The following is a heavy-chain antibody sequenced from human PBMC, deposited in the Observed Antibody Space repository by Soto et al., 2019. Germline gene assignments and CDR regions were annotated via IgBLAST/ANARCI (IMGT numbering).Heavy chain of an antibody. V-gene: IGHV1-69*13. J-gene: IGHJ4*02. CDR2: IIPIFGTA. CDR3: ARSEKRGGYSFFVQYY. D-gene: IGHD5-18*01. Sequence: GASVKVSCKASGGTFSSYAISWVRQAPGQGLEWMGGIIPIFGTANYAQKFQGRVTITADESTSTAYMELSSLRSEDTAVYYCARSEKRGGYSFFVQYYWGQGTLVTVSS. CDR1: GGTFSSYA.